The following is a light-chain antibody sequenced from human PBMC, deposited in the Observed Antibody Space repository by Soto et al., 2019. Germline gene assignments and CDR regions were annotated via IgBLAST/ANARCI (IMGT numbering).Light chain of an antibody. CDR2: DTS. CDR3: LLSCGDGWV. CDR1: TGPVTSGHY. J-gene: IGLJ3*02. V-gene: IGLV7-46*01. Sequence: QTVVTQEPSLTASPGGTVTLTCGSSTGPVTSGHYPYWFQQKTGQAPRTLIYDTSNKHSWTPARLSGSLLGGKAALTLSGAQPEDEADYYCLLSCGDGWVFGGGTKLTVL.